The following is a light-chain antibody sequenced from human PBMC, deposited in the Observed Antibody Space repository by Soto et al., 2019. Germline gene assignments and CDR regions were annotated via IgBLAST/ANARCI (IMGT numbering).Light chain of an antibody. CDR3: SSYTRITNSLYV. Sequence: QSVLTQPASVSGSPGQSITISCTGSSSDIGDYNYVSWYQQLPGKVPKLIIYDVSNRPSGVSDRFSGSKSGNAASLTISGLQAEDEADYYCSSYTRITNSLYVFGTGTKLTVL. J-gene: IGLJ1*01. CDR1: SSDIGDYNY. V-gene: IGLV2-14*03. CDR2: DVS.